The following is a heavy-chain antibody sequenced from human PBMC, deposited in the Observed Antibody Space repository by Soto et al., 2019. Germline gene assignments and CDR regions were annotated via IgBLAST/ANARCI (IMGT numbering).Heavy chain of an antibody. Sequence: SETLSLTCTVSGVSINSGDNFWSWIRQPPGKGLEWMGYIYYTGSTYYNPSLNRRITMSVDVSKNQFSLRLTSVTAADTALYFCARAEFNSVWFPFDSWGQGAPVTVSS. CDR1: GVSINSGDNF. V-gene: IGHV4-30-4*01. CDR2: IYYTGST. D-gene: IGHD6-19*01. CDR3: ARAEFNSVWFPFDS. J-gene: IGHJ4*02.